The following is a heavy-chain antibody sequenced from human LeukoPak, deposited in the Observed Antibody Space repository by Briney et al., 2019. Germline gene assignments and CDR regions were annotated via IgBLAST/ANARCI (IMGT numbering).Heavy chain of an antibody. CDR2: IYYSGST. J-gene: IGHJ4*02. V-gene: IGHV4-39*01. D-gene: IGHD5-12*01. CDR1: GGSISSSSYY. Sequence: SETLSLTCTVSGGSISSSSYYWGWIRQPPGKGLEWIGSIYYSGSTYYNPSLKSRVTISVDTSKNQFSLRLSSVTAADTAVYYCARQGGYDPTYDYWGQGTLVTVSS. CDR3: ARQGGYDPTYDY.